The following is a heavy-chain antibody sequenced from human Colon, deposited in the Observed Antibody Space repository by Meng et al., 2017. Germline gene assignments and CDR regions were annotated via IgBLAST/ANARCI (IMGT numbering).Heavy chain of an antibody. Sequence: QVRAQQWGACVLKPSETLSLPRAVYGGSFSGYYWIWIRQPPGKGLEWIGEINHSGSTNYNPSLKSRVTISVDTSKNQFSLKLSSVTAADTAVYYCARGWGYCSSTSCYFLDYWGQGTLVTVSS. CDR1: GGSFSGYY. CDR3: ARGWGYCSSTSCYFLDY. V-gene: IGHV4-34*01. CDR2: INHSGST. J-gene: IGHJ4*02. D-gene: IGHD2-2*01.